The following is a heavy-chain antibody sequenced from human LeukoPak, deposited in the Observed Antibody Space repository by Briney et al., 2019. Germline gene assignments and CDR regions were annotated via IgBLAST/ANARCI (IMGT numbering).Heavy chain of an antibody. CDR2: INTNTGNP. CDR1: GYTFTSYA. Sequence: ASVKVSCKASGYTFTSYAMNWVRQAPGQGLEWMGWINTNTGNPTYAQGFTGRFVFSLDTSVSTAYLQISSLKAEDTAVYYCAKALDSSGYYPHYYYYYYMDMWGKGTTVTVSS. D-gene: IGHD3-22*01. J-gene: IGHJ6*03. CDR3: AKALDSSGYYPHYYYYYYMDM. V-gene: IGHV7-4-1*02.